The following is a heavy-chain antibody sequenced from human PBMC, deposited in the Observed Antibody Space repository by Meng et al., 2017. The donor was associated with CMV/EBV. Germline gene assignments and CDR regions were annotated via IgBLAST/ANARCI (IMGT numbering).Heavy chain of an antibody. J-gene: IGHJ6*02. Sequence: GESLKISCAASGFTFSSYSMNWVRQAPGKGLEWVSSISSSSSYIYYADSGKGRFTISRDNAKNSLYLQMNSLRAEDTAVYYCARDPNYYDSSGGVDYYGMDVWGQGTTVTVSS. CDR3: ARDPNYYDSSGGVDYYGMDV. CDR1: GFTFSSYS. CDR2: ISSSSSYI. D-gene: IGHD3-22*01. V-gene: IGHV3-21*01.